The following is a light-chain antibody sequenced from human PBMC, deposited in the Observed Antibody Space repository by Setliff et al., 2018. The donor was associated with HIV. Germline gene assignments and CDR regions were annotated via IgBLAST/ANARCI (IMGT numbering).Light chain of an antibody. CDR3: SSYTSSSTLVV. V-gene: IGLV2-14*03. CDR1: GSDVGGYNY. CDR2: DVS. J-gene: IGLJ1*01. Sequence: QSALAQPASVSGSPGQSITISCTGTGSDVGGYNYVSWYQQHPGKAPKLMIYDVSNRPSGVSNRFSGSKSGSTASLTISGLQAEDEADYYCSSYTSSSTLVVFGTGTKVTVL.